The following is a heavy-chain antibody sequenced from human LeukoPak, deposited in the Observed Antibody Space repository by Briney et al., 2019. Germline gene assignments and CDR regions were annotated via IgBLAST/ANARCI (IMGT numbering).Heavy chain of an antibody. D-gene: IGHD2-2*01. V-gene: IGHV3-7*03. J-gene: IGHJ4*02. CDR3: AKAHPLGYCSSTSCYVGWDY. CDR2: IKEDGTET. CDR1: GFMFSSNW. Sequence: GGSLRLSCAASGFMFSSNWMSWVRLAPGKGLEWVANIKEDGTETYYVDSVKGRFTISRDNAKNSLYLQMNSLRVEDTAVYYCAKAHPLGYCSSTSCYVGWDYWGQGALVTVSS.